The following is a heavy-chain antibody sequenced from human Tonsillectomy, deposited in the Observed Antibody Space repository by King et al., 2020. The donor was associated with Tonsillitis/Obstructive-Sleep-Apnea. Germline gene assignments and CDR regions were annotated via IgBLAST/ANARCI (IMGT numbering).Heavy chain of an antibody. J-gene: IGHJ3*02. CDR2: ISGSGSTI. CDR1: GFTFSDYY. V-gene: IGHV3-11*01. D-gene: IGHD4-23*01. CDR3: ARRRSHDYGGKDEPFDI. Sequence: VQLVESGGGLVKPGGSLRLSCAVSGFTFSDYYMTWIRQAPGKGLEWISYISGSGSTIYYADSVKGRFTISRDNAKNSLYLQMNSLRAEATAVYYCARRRSHDYGGKDEPFDIWGQGTMVTVS.